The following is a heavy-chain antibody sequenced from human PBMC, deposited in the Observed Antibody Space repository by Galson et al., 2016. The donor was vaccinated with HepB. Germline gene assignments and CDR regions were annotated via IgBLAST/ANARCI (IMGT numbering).Heavy chain of an antibody. CDR1: GATLTSFG. CDR2: IISVLNIV. D-gene: IGHD3-3*02. Sequence: SVKVSCKASGATLTSFGISWVRQAPGQGLEWMGGIISVLNIVNVAQKFQGRFTITADESTSTAYMELSSLRSEDTAVYYCARERRVHSPSLEWPRVLDFYYYGMDVWGQGTTIIVSS. V-gene: IGHV1-69*10. J-gene: IGHJ6*02. CDR3: ARERRVHSPSLEWPRVLDFYYYGMDV.